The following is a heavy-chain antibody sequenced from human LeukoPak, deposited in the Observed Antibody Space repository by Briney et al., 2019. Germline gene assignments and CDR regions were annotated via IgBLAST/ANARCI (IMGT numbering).Heavy chain of an antibody. J-gene: IGHJ3*02. CDR2: ISWNSGSI. Sequence: GRSLGLSCAASGFTFDDYAMHWVRQAPGKGLGWVSGISWNSGSIGYADSVKGRFTISRDNAKNSLYLQMNSLRAEDMALYYCAKDSGGTPVGAFDIWGQGTMVTVSS. CDR3: AKDSGGTPVGAFDI. V-gene: IGHV3-9*03. CDR1: GFTFDDYA. D-gene: IGHD3-16*01.